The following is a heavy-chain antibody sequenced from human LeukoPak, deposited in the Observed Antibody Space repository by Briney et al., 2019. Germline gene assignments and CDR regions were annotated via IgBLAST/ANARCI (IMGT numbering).Heavy chain of an antibody. J-gene: IGHJ4*02. CDR1: GITLSNYG. CDR3: AKRGVVSRVILVGFHKEAYYFDS. CDR2: ISNRGST. Sequence: GGTLRLSCAVSGITLSNYGMSWVCQGPGKGLDWVAGISNRGSTKYADSVTGGFTISRDNPNNTLYLQMCRGRAEDTAVYFCAKRGVVSRVILVGFHKEAYYFDSWGEGALVTVSS. D-gene: IGHD3-22*01. V-gene: IGHV3-23*01.